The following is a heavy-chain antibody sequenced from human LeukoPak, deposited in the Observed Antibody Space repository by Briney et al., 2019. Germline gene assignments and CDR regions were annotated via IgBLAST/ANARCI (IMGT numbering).Heavy chain of an antibody. CDR3: ARDRGIAAAGNLDY. D-gene: IGHD6-13*01. Sequence: SETLSLTCTVSGGSISSSSYYWGWIRQPPGKGLEWIGSIYTSGSTNYNPSLKSRVTMSVDTSKNQFSLKLSSVTAADTAVYYCARDRGIAAAGNLDYWGQGTLVIVSS. J-gene: IGHJ4*02. CDR1: GGSISSSSYY. V-gene: IGHV4-39*07. CDR2: IYTSGST.